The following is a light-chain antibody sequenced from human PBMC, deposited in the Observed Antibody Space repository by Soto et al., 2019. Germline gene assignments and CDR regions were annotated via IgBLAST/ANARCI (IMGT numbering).Light chain of an antibody. CDR3: QQHSNWPLT. J-gene: IGKJ4*01. CDR1: QSVLSSSNNNNY. CDR2: WAY. V-gene: IGKV4-1*01. Sequence: EIVMTHSPDSLAVSLGERPTINCKSSQSVLSSSNNNNYLAWYQQELGQPPKXXIYWAYTRESGVPDRVSTRGAGTEFTLPISSLEPEDFNVSYCQQHSNWPLTFGGGSKVDIK.